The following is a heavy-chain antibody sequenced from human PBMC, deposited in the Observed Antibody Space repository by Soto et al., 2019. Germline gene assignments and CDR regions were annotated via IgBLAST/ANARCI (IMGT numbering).Heavy chain of an antibody. CDR1: GYTFTIYW. V-gene: IGHV5-51*01. CDR2: IYPSDSDT. CDR3: ARPANTVADHFDL. Sequence: PGESLKISCQVSGYTFTIYWIGCVRQMPGKGLEWMGIIYPSDSDTRYSPSFQGQVTISADQSTNTAYLQWDSLKASDTAIYYFARPANTVADHFDLWGQGTPVTVSS. J-gene: IGHJ4*02. D-gene: IGHD4-17*01.